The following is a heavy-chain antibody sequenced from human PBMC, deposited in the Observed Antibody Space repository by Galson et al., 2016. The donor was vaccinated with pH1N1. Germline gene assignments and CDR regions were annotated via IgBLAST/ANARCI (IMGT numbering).Heavy chain of an antibody. CDR1: GYTFTTYW. D-gene: IGHD6-13*01. Sequence: SGAEVNKPGESLKISCKGSGYTFTTYWIAWVRQMPGKGLEWMGSIYPGDSETRYSPSFQGQVTISADRSISTAYLQLTSLKASDTAMYYCARRGTTVGTDYWGQGTLVIVSS. J-gene: IGHJ4*02. CDR3: ARRGTTVGTDY. CDR2: IYPGDSET. V-gene: IGHV5-51*03.